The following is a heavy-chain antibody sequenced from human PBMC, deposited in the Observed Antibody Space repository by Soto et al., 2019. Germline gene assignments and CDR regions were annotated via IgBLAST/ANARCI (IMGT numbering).Heavy chain of an antibody. Sequence: GGSLRLSCAASGFTFSSYAMSWVRQAPGKGLEWVSAISGSGGSTYYADSVKGRFTISRDNSKNTLYLQMNSLRAEDTAVYYCAKDRTPNRYCSGGSCYSVFAYWGQGTLVTVSS. J-gene: IGHJ4*02. D-gene: IGHD2-15*01. V-gene: IGHV3-23*01. CDR3: AKDRTPNRYCSGGSCYSVFAY. CDR2: ISGSGGST. CDR1: GFTFSSYA.